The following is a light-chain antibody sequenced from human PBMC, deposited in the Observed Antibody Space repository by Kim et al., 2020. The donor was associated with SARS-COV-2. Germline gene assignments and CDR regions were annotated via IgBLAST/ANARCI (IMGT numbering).Light chain of an antibody. V-gene: IGLV3-1*01. J-gene: IGLJ2*01. CDR3: QAWDSSTAVV. Sequence: VSPGQTASITCSGDKMGDKYACWYQQKPGQSPVLVIYQDSKRPSGIPERFSGSNSGNTATLTISGTQAMDEADYYCQAWDSSTAVVFGGGTQLTVL. CDR2: QDS. CDR1: KMGDKY.